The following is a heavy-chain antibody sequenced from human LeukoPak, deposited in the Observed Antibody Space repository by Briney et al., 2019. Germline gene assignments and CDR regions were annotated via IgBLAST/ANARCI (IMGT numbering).Heavy chain of an antibody. D-gene: IGHD2-15*01. Sequence: ASVKVSCKASGYTFTGYYMHWVRQAPGQGLEWMGWINPNSGGTNYAQKFQGRVTMTRDTSISTAYMELSRLRSDDTAVYYCAREDCSGGSCYLYWGQGTLVTVSS. J-gene: IGHJ4*02. V-gene: IGHV1-2*02. CDR3: AREDCSGGSCYLY. CDR1: GYTFTGYY. CDR2: INPNSGGT.